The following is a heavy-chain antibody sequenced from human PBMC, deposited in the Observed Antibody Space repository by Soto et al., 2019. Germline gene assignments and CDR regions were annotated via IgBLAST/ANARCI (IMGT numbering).Heavy chain of an antibody. CDR3: AKSLGGYSSGWLKFDY. Sequence: AGGSLRLSCAASGFTFSSYAMSWVRQAPGKGLEWVSAISGSGGSTYYADSVKGRFTISRDNSKNTLYLQMNSLRAEDTAVYYCAKSLGGYSSGWLKFDYWGQGTLVTVSS. CDR2: ISGSGGST. J-gene: IGHJ4*02. D-gene: IGHD6-19*01. V-gene: IGHV3-23*01. CDR1: GFTFSSYA.